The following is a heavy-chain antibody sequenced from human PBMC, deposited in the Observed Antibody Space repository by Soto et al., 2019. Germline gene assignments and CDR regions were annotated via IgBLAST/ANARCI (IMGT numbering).Heavy chain of an antibody. Sequence: ASVKVSCKASGYTFTSYGISWVRQAPGQGLEWMGWISAYNGNTNYAQKLQGRVTMTTDTSTSTAYMELRSLRSDDTAVYYCARDYKARITIFGVVLAVWGQGTTVTVSS. CDR3: ARDYKARITIFGVVLAV. D-gene: IGHD3-3*01. J-gene: IGHJ6*02. V-gene: IGHV1-18*01. CDR2: ISAYNGNT. CDR1: GYTFTSYG.